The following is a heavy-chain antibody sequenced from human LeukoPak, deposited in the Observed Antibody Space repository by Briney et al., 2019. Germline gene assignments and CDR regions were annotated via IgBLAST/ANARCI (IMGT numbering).Heavy chain of an antibody. V-gene: IGHV4-4*07. J-gene: IGHJ3*02. CDR1: GGSISSYY. Sequence: SETLSLTCTVSGGSISSYYWSWIRQPAGKGLEWIGRIYTSGSTNYNPSLKCRVTMSVDTSKNQFSLKLSSVTAADTAVYYCARDGVAYYYDSSGYENAFDIWGQGTMVTVSS. D-gene: IGHD3-22*01. CDR3: ARDGVAYYYDSSGYENAFDI. CDR2: IYTSGST.